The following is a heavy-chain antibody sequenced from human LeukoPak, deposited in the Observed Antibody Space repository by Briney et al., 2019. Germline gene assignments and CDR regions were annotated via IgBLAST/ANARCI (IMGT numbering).Heavy chain of an antibody. CDR2: IIPILGIA. CDR3: ARVSGSYSGAFDI. D-gene: IGHD1-26*01. V-gene: IGHV1-69*16. Sequence: GASVKVSCKASGGTFSSYTISWVRQAPGQGLEWMGRIIPILGIANYAQKFQGRVTITTDESTSTAYMELSSLRSEDTAVYYCARVSGSYSGAFDIWGQGTMVTVSS. J-gene: IGHJ3*02. CDR1: GGTFSSYT.